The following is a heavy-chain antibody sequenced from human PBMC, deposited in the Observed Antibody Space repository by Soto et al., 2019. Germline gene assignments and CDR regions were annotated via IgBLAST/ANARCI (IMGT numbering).Heavy chain of an antibody. CDR2: ISGSGGST. CDR1: GFTFSSYA. Sequence: SGGSLRLSCAASGFTFSSYAMSWVRQAPGKGLEWVSAISGSGGSTYYADSVKGRFTISRDNSKNTLYLQMNSLRAEDTAVYYCANLVVPAATYYYYGMDVWGQGTTVTVSS. CDR3: ANLVVPAATYYYYGMDV. V-gene: IGHV3-23*01. D-gene: IGHD2-2*01. J-gene: IGHJ6*02.